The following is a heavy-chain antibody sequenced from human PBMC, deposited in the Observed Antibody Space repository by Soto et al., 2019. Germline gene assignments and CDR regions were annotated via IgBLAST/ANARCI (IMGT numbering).Heavy chain of an antibody. D-gene: IGHD3-22*01. J-gene: IGHJ5*02. Sequence: ASVKVSCKASGGTFSSYAISWVRQAPGQGLEWMGGIIPIFGTANYAQKFQGRVTITADESTSTAYMELSSLRSEDTAVYYCARDSIPMIDTKPRWFDPWGQGTLVTSPQ. CDR1: GGTFSSYA. CDR2: IIPIFGTA. V-gene: IGHV1-69*13. CDR3: ARDSIPMIDTKPRWFDP.